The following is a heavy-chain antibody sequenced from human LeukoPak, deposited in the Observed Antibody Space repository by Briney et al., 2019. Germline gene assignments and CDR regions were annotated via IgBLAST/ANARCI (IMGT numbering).Heavy chain of an antibody. CDR1: GYTFTSYD. Sequence: ASVKVSCKASGYTFTSYDINWVRQATGQGLEWMGWMNPNSGNTGYAQKFQGRVTMTRNTSISTAYMELSSLRSEDTAVYYCARYGCSGGSCYVDYWGQGTLVTVSS. CDR3: ARYGCSGGSCYVDY. D-gene: IGHD2-15*01. CDR2: MNPNSGNT. V-gene: IGHV1-8*01. J-gene: IGHJ4*02.